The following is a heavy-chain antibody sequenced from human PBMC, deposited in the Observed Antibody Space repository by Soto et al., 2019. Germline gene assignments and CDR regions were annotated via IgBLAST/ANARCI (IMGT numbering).Heavy chain of an antibody. CDR1: EFSCSSYA. CDR3: ARTFDTITYYFDY. Sequence: WWSLRLSCAASEFSCSSYAMHWIRQAPGKGLEWLAVISFDGNIIQYADSVKGRFIISRDNSKNTLYLQMNSLRGDDTAVYYCARTFDTITYYFDYWGQGTLVTVSS. V-gene: IGHV3-30-3*01. CDR2: ISFDGNII. J-gene: IGHJ4*02. D-gene: IGHD3-9*01.